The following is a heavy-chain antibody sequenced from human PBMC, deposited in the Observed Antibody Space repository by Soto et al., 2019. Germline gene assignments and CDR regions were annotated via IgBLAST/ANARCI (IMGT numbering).Heavy chain of an antibody. CDR1: GYTFTSYG. Sequence: QVQLVQSGAEVKKPGASVKVSCKASGYTFTSYGISWVRQAPGQGLEWMGWVSAYNGNTNYAQKLQGRVTMTTDTSTSTAYMELRSLRSDDTAVYYCARDIAVAGTPAPDDYWGQGTLVTVSS. CDR3: ARDIAVAGTPAPDDY. J-gene: IGHJ4*02. CDR2: VSAYNGNT. D-gene: IGHD6-19*01. V-gene: IGHV1-18*01.